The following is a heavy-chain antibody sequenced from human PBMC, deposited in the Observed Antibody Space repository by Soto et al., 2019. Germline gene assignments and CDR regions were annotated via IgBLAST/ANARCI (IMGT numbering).Heavy chain of an antibody. Sequence: GGSLRLSCVGSEFTFSSYSMHWLRQAPGKGLEWLAIISFDGKNQDYRKSLKGRFTISRDNSNNTLYLQMNNLSPEDTAVYYCAREYSYGYYYYYAMDVWGQGTTVTVSS. CDR1: EFTFSSYS. D-gene: IGHD5-18*01. CDR2: ISFDGKNQ. J-gene: IGHJ6*02. V-gene: IGHV3-30*03. CDR3: AREYSYGYYYYYAMDV.